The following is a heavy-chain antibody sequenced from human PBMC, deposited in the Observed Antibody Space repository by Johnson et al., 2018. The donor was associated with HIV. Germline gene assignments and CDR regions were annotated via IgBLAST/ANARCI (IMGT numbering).Heavy chain of an antibody. CDR3: TTESSSVGANYAFDI. Sequence: VQLVESGGGLVQPGGSMRLSCVASGLTVSSNYMTWVRQSPGKGLECVSVIYSGDNTYYADSVKGRFTISRDNSKSTLYLQMNSLKTEDTAVYYCTTESSSVGANYAFDIWGQGTMVTVSS. CDR1: GLTVSSNY. CDR2: IYSGDNT. D-gene: IGHD1-26*01. J-gene: IGHJ3*02. V-gene: IGHV3-66*01.